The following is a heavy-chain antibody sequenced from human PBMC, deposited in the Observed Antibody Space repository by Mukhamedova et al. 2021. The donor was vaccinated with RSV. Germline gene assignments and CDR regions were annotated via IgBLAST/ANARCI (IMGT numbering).Heavy chain of an antibody. J-gene: IGHJ6*02. CDR1: G. CDR3: ARDRTGEGYNGMDV. Sequence: GMHWVRQAPGKGLEWVAVIWHDGKNKYYGDPVKGRFTISRDNANNTLHLDMNSLRPEDTAIHYCARDRTGEGYNGMDVWGQGTT. D-gene: IGHD7-27*01. CDR2: IWHDGKNK. V-gene: IGHV3-33*01.